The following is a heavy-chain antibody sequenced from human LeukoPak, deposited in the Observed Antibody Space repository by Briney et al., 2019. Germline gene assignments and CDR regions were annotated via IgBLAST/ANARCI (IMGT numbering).Heavy chain of an antibody. CDR1: GGTFSSYA. D-gene: IGHD3-10*01. V-gene: IGHV1-69*01. J-gene: IGHJ4*02. CDR2: IIPIFGTA. CDR3: GLAMVRGNEFDY. Sequence: SVKVSCKASGGTFSSYAISWVRQAPGQGLEWMGGIIPIFGTANYAQKFQGRVTITADESTSTAYMELSSLRSEDTAVYYCGLAMVRGNEFDYWGQGTLVTVSS.